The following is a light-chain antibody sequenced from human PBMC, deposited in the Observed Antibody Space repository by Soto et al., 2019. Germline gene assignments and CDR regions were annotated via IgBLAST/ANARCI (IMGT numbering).Light chain of an antibody. CDR2: QVS. CDR3: MHGSHWPWT. V-gene: IGKV2-30*01. J-gene: IGKJ1*01. CDR1: QSLVYTGGSTS. Sequence: DAVLTQSPLSLPVTLGQPASISCRSSQSLVYTGGSTSLSWFQLRPGQSPRRLIYQVSNRDAGVPDRFSGSGSGTDFTLKISRVEAEDVGDYYCMHGSHWPWTLGQGTKVDIK.